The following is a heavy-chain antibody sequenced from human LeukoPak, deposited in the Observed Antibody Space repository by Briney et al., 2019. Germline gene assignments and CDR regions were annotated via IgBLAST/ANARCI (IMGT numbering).Heavy chain of an antibody. V-gene: IGHV4-34*01. CDR1: GGSFSGYY. CDR2: INHSGGT. CDR3: ARARAHLKYYYDSSGYYYFDY. J-gene: IGHJ4*02. D-gene: IGHD3-22*01. Sequence: SETLSLTCAVYGGSFSGYYWSWIRQPPGKGLEWIGEINHSGGTNYNPSLKSRVTISVDTSKNQFSLKLNSVTAADTAVYYCARARAHLKYYYDSSGYYYFDYWGQGTLVTVSS.